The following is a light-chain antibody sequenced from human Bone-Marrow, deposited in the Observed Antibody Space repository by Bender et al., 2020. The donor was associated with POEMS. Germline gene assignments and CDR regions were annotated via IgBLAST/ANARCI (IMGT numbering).Light chain of an antibody. Sequence: QSALTQPRSVSGSPGQSVTISCTGTSNDVGGYNYVSWYQQHPGKAPKLMIYNVRKRPSGVPDRFSGSKSGNTAFLTISGLQAEDEADYYCCSYAGLYSWVFGGGTKLTVL. J-gene: IGLJ3*02. V-gene: IGLV2-11*01. CDR1: SNDVGGYNY. CDR3: CSYAGLYSWV. CDR2: NVR.